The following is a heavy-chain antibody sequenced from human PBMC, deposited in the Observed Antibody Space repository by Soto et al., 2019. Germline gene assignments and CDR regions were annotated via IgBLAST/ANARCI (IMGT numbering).Heavy chain of an antibody. CDR1: GYTFTSYG. Sequence: ASVKVSCKASGYTFTSYGISWVRQAPGQGLERMGWISAYNGNTNYAQKLQGRVTMTTDTSTSTAYMELRSLRSDDTAVYYCASPLSGYYYYGMDVWGQGTTVTVSS. V-gene: IGHV1-18*01. CDR2: ISAYNGNT. J-gene: IGHJ6*02. D-gene: IGHD6-19*01. CDR3: ASPLSGYYYYGMDV.